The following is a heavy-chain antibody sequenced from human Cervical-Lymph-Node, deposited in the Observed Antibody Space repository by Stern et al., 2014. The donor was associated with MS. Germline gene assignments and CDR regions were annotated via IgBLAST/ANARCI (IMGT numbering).Heavy chain of an antibody. V-gene: IGHV3-11*01. CDR2: ISSSGSTI. CDR1: GFIFSDYY. J-gene: IGHJ5*02. Sequence: VQLVQSGGGLVKPGGSLRLSCAASGFIFSDYYMTWIRQAPGKGLEWVSYISSSGSTIYYADSVKGRFTISRDNAKNSLYLQMNSLRAEDTALYYCATRPLMLRGVISVAWGQGTLVTVSS. CDR3: ATRPLMLRGVISVA. D-gene: IGHD3-10*01.